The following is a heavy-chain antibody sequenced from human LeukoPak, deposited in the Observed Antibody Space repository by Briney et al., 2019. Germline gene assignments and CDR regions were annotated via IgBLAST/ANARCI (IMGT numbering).Heavy chain of an antibody. V-gene: IGHV4-38-2*02. CDR3: ASLHLPFGGVTSGSSDY. D-gene: IGHD3-16*01. J-gene: IGHJ4*02. CDR1: GYSISSGYY. CDR2: IYHSGTT. Sequence: SETLSLTCTVSGYSISSGYYWGWIRQPPGKGLEWIGIIYHSGTTYYNPSLKSRVTISVDTSKNQFSLKLSSVTAADTAVYYCASLHLPFGGVTSGSSDYWGQGTLVTVSS.